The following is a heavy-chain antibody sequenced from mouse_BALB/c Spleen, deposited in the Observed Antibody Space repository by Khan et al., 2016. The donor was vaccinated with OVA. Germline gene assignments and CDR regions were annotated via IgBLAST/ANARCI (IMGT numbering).Heavy chain of an antibody. CDR3: ARCYDPYYAMDY. D-gene: IGHD2-3*01. V-gene: IGHV2-9*02. Sequence: QVQLKESGPGLVAPSQSLSITCTVSGFSLTSYGVNWVRQPPGKGLEWLGVIWAGGSTNYNSALLSRLSISKDNSKSQVFLKMNRQQTDDTAMYYGARCYDPYYAMDYWGQGTSVTVSS. CDR2: IWAGGST. J-gene: IGHJ4*01. CDR1: GFSLTSYG.